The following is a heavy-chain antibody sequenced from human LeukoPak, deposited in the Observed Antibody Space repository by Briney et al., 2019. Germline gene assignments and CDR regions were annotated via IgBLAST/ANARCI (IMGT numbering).Heavy chain of an antibody. CDR2: ISSSSSYT. D-gene: IGHD2-2*01. J-gene: IGHJ4*02. Sequence: GGSLRLSCAASGFTVSDYYMSWIRQAPGKGLEWVSYISSSSSYTNYADSVKGRFTISRDNAKNSLYLQMNSLRAEDTAVYYCAGVGSTSRSPYYFDYWGQGTLVTVSS. CDR3: AGVGSTSRSPYYFDY. CDR1: GFTVSDYY. V-gene: IGHV3-11*06.